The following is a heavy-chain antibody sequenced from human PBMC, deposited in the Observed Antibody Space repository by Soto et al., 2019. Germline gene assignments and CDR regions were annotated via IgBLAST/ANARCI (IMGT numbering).Heavy chain of an antibody. D-gene: IGHD4-17*01. CDR2: IGGRSNNT. V-gene: IGHV3-23*01. J-gene: IGHJ4*02. CDR1: GFTFSKYA. Sequence: PGGSLRLSCAASGFTFSKYAMTWVRRALGKGPEWVSSIGGRSNNTHYADSVKGRFAISRDNSKNTLYLQMNSLRAEDTAVYYCAKGPTVITPWYFNYWGQGTLVTVS. CDR3: AKGPTVITPWYFNY.